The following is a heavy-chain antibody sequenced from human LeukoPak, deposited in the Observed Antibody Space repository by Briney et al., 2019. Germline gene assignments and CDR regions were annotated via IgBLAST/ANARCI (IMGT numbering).Heavy chain of an antibody. CDR3: ARDGLRRPPTPYCGGDCPLDY. CDR2: TNWDGGRT. CDR1: AFTFSIYA. V-gene: IGHV3-20*04. J-gene: IGHJ4*02. Sequence: GGSLRLSCAASAFTFSIYAMSWVRQTPGKGLEWVSGTNWDGGRTGYADSVKGRFTISRDNAKNSLYLQMNSLRVEDTAMYYCARDGLRRPPTPYCGGDCPLDYWGQGTLVSVSS. D-gene: IGHD2-21*02.